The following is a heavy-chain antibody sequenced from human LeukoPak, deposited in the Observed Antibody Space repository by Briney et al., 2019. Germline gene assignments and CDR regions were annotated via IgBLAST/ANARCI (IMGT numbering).Heavy chain of an antibody. V-gene: IGHV3-30*03. CDR3: VRKIGSPPSPGHFDY. J-gene: IGHJ4*02. CDR1: GFTFSSYG. D-gene: IGHD1-26*01. Sequence: GGSLRLSCAASGFTFSSYGMHWVRQAPGKGLEWVTFISYDGNNRKYADSVAGRFTISRDNSKNTLYLEMNSVRPEDTALYYCVRKIGSPPSPGHFDYWGQGTLVTVSS. CDR2: ISYDGNNR.